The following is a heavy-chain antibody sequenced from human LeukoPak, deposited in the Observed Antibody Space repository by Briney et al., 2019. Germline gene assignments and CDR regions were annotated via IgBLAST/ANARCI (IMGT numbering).Heavy chain of an antibody. Sequence: GGSLRLSCAASGFTFSSYWMHWVRQAPGKGLVWVSRINSDGSSTSYADSVKGRFTISRDNAKNTLYLQMNSLRAEDTAVYYCARGTMVEYYYDSSGYYWWGQGTLVTVSS. CDR3: ARGTMVEYYYDSSGYYW. V-gene: IGHV3-74*01. J-gene: IGHJ4*02. CDR2: INSDGSST. D-gene: IGHD3-22*01. CDR1: GFTFSSYW.